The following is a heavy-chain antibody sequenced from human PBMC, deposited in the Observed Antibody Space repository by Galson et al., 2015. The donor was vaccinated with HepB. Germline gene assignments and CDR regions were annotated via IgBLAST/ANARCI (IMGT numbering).Heavy chain of an antibody. CDR1: GFSLSTSGMC. V-gene: IGHV2-70*11. Sequence: PALVKPTQTLTLTCSFSGFSLSTSGMCVSWIRQPPGKALEWLARIDWDDDKYYSTSLKTRLTISKDTSKNQVVLTMTNMDPVDTDTYYCARISVAAASYYFDYWGQGTLVTVSS. J-gene: IGHJ4*02. CDR2: IDWDDDK. D-gene: IGHD6-13*01. CDR3: ARISVAAASYYFDY.